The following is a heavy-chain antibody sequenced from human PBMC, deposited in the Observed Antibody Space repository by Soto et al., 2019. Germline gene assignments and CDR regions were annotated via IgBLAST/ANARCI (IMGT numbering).Heavy chain of an antibody. CDR3: ARDDRHDYVRNFGY. Sequence: PSETLSLTCTISRGSPSYYYWTWIRQPPGKGLEWIGNIDNSGTTNYNPSLKSRVIISVDTSNNQLSLKLSSVTAADTAVYYCARDDRHDYVRNFGYWGKGTL. J-gene: IGHJ4*02. D-gene: IGHD4-17*01. CDR1: RGSPSYYY. CDR2: IDNSGTT. V-gene: IGHV4-59*12.